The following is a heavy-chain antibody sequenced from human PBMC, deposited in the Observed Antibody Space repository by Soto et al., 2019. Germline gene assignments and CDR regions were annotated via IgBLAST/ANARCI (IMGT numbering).Heavy chain of an antibody. CDR3: ARLNKPGWFDP. Sequence: SETLSLTCAVYGGSFSSYYLGWIRQPPGKGLEWIGSIYYSGSTYYNPSLKSRVTISVDTSKNQFSLRLASVTAADTAVYYCARLNKPGWFDPWGQGTLVTVSS. J-gene: IGHJ5*02. V-gene: IGHV4-39*01. CDR2: IYYSGST. CDR1: GGSFSSYY.